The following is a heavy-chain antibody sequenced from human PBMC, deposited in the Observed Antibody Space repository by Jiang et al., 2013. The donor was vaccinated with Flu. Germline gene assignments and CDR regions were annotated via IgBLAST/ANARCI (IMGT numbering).Heavy chain of an antibody. Sequence: LLKPSETLSLTCTVSGGSISSYYWSWIRQPPGKGLEWIGYIYYSGSTNYNPSLKSRVTISVDTSKNQFSLKLSSVTAADTAVYYCARLDYYDSSGYDDNWFDPWGQGTLVTVSS. D-gene: IGHD3-22*01. V-gene: IGHV4-59*08. CDR1: GGSISSYY. J-gene: IGHJ5*02. CDR2: IYYSGST. CDR3: ARLDYYDSSGYDDNWFDP.